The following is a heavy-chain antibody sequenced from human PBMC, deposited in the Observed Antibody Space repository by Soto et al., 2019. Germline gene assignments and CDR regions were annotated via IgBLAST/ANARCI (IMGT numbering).Heavy chain of an antibody. D-gene: IGHD2-15*01. J-gene: IGHJ4*02. V-gene: IGHV4-31*03. CDR1: GGSISSGGYY. CDR3: ARVVGAAPFIYFDY. CDR2: IYYSGST. Sequence: SETLSLTCTVSGGSISSGGYYWSWIRQHPGKGLEWIGYIYYSGSTYYNPSLKSRVTISVDTSKNQFSLKLTSVTAADTAVYYCARVVGAAPFIYFDYWGQGSLVTVS.